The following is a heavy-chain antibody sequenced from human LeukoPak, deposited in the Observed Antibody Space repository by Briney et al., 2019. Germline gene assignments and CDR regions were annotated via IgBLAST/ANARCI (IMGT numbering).Heavy chain of an antibody. CDR2: IDPSDSYT. D-gene: IGHD1-26*01. Sequence: GESLRISCKGSGYSFTSYWISWVRQMPGKGLEWMGRIDPSDSYTNYSPSFQGHVTISADKSISTAYLQWSSLKASDTAMYYCAGGLDRGSYPSNFDYWGQGTLVTVSS. CDR3: AGGLDRGSYPSNFDY. J-gene: IGHJ4*02. CDR1: GYSFTSYW. V-gene: IGHV5-10-1*01.